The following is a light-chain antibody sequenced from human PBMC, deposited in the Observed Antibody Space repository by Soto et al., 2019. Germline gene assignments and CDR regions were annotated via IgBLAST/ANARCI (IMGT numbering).Light chain of an antibody. V-gene: IGLV1-40*01. J-gene: IGLJ1*01. Sequence: QSVLTQPPSVSGAPGQRVTISCTGSSSNIGAGYDVHWYQQRPGTAPKLLIFGNISRPSGVPDRFSGSKSGTSASLAITGLQAEDEGDYYCQSYDSTLSGFVFGSGTKVTVL. CDR1: SSNIGAGYD. CDR2: GNI. CDR3: QSYDSTLSGFV.